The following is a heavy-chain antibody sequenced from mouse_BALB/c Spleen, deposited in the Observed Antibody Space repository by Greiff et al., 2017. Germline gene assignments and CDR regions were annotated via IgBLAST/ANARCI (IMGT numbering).Heavy chain of an antibody. V-gene: IGHV3-8*02. D-gene: IGHD1-2*01. J-gene: IGHJ2*01. CDR3: ARYPFTTATPYFDY. CDR1: GDSITSGY. CDR2: ISYSGST. Sequence: EGQLQESGPSLVKPSQTLSLTCSVTGDSITSGYWNWIRKFPGNKLEYMGYISYSGSTYYNPSLKSRISITRDTSKNQYYLQLNSVTTEDTATYYCARYPFTTATPYFDYWGQGTTLTVSS.